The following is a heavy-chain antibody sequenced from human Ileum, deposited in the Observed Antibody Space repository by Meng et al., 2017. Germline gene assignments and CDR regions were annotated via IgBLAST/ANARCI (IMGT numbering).Heavy chain of an antibody. CDR1: GFSFSDSS. CDR3: TRLYSAG. D-gene: IGHD6-13*01. CDR2: IRSKANNYAT. J-gene: IGHJ4*02. Sequence: VQLVGSGGGLGQPGGSLKLSCAASGFSFSDSSMHWVRQASGKGLEWVGHIRSKANNYATAYAASVKGRFTISRDESKNTAYLQMSSLKTEDTAVYYCTRLYSAGWGQGTLVTVSS. V-gene: IGHV3-73*02.